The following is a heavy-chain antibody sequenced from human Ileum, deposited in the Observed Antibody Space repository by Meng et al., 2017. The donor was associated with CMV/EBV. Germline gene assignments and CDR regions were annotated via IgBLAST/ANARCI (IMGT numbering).Heavy chain of an antibody. CDR3: TTDCAGGACYGRAFDY. CDR2: IYPNSGGT. D-gene: IGHD2-8*02. Sequence: QGQRVQSGAEVKKPGASVKVSCKASGYKFSDYYIHWVRQAPGQGLEWMGRIYPNSGGTINAQKFQGRITMTRDTPITTAYMELSSLTSDDTAVYYCTTDCAGGACYGRAFDYWGQGSLVTVSS. J-gene: IGHJ4*02. CDR1: GYKFSDYY. V-gene: IGHV1-2*06.